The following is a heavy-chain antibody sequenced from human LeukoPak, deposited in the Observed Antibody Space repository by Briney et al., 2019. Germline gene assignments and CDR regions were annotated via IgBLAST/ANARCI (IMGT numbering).Heavy chain of an antibody. CDR3: ARDPRTVRI. V-gene: IGHV3-11*04. Sequence: PGGSLRLSCAASGFTVSSNYMSWVRQAPGKGLEWLSYISGNGGVIQYADSVKGRFTISRDNAKNLLYLQMDSLRVEDTAIYYCARDPRTVRIWGQGTLVTVSS. CDR1: GFTVSSNY. CDR2: ISGNGGVI. J-gene: IGHJ4*02. D-gene: IGHD1-1*01.